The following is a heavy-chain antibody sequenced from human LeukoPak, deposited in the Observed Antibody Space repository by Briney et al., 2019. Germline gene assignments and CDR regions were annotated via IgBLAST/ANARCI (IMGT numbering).Heavy chain of an antibody. J-gene: IGHJ4*02. V-gene: IGHV3-15*01. D-gene: IGHD3-3*01. CDR2: IKSKTDGGTT. Sequence: GGSLRLSCAASGFTFSNAWMSWVRQAPGKGLEWVGRIKSKTDGGTTDYAAPVKGRFTISRDDSKNTLYLQMNSLKTEDTAVYYCTLNLWSGYHYYFDYWGQGTLVTVSS. CDR3: TLNLWSGYHYYFDY. CDR1: GFTFSNAW.